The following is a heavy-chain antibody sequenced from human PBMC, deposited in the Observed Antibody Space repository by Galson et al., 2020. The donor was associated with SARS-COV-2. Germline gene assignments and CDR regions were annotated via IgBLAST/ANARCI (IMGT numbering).Heavy chain of an antibody. V-gene: IGHV4-30-2*01. CDR1: GTSISSGSYS. D-gene: IGHD4-17*01. CDR2: ISHSGGT. J-gene: IGHJ3*02. CDR3: ARLHYGEYAPEACDI. Sequence: SQTLSLTCAVSGTSISSGSYSWNWIRQPPGKGLEWIGYISHSGGTYYNPSLKSRVTISGDRSKNQFSLRLSSVTAADTAVYYCARLHYGEYAPEACDICGPVTRVTVAS.